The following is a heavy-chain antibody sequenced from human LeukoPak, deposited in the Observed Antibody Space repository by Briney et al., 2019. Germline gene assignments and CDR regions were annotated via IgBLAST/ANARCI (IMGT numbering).Heavy chain of an antibody. V-gene: IGHV3-21*01. D-gene: IGHD2-15*01. J-gene: IGHJ4*02. CDR2: ISSSSSYI. CDR1: GFTFSSYS. CDR3: ARPLACSGGSCYIVFDY. Sequence: GGSLRLSCAASGFTFSSYSMNWVRQAPGKGLEWVSSISSSSSYIYYADSVKGRFTISRDNAKNSLYLQMNSLRAEDTAVYYCARPLACSGGSCYIVFDYWGQGTLVTVSS.